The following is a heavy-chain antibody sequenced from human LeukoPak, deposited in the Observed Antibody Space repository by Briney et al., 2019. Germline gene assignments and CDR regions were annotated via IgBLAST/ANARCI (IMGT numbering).Heavy chain of an antibody. D-gene: IGHD6-19*01. J-gene: IGHJ5*02. CDR3: ARSSGTDSGWWYWFDP. Sequence: GGSLRLSCAASGFTVSSNYMSWVRQAPGKGLEWVSVIYSGGSTYYADSVKGRFTISRDNSKNTLYLQMNSLRAEDTAVYYCARSSGTDSGWWYWFDPWAREPWSPSPQ. CDR2: IYSGGST. V-gene: IGHV3-53*01. CDR1: GFTVSSNY.